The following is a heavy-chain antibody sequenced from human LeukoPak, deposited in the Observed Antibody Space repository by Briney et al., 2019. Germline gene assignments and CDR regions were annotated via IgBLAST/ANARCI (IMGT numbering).Heavy chain of an antibody. Sequence: GGSLRLSCAASGFTFSSYAMSWVRQAPGKGLEWVSAISGSGGSTYYADSVKGRFTISRDNSKNTLYLQMNSLRPEDTAVYYCAKALIIGTGGFFDYWGQGTLVTVSS. CDR3: AKALIIGTGGFFDY. D-gene: IGHD1-20*01. J-gene: IGHJ4*02. CDR2: ISGSGGST. V-gene: IGHV3-23*01. CDR1: GFTFSSYA.